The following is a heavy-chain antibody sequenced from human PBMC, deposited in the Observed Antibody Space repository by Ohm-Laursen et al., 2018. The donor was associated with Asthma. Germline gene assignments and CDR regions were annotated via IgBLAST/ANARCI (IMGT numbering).Heavy chain of an antibody. CDR2: IYHSGST. CDR3: ARDYLELRNWYFDL. D-gene: IGHD1-7*01. J-gene: IGHJ2*01. CDR1: GGSISSSNS. Sequence: SETLSLTCAVSGGSISSSNSWNWVRQPPGKGLEWIGEIYHSGSTNYNPSLKSRVTISVDTSKNQFSLKLSSVTAADTAVYYCARDYLELRNWYFDLWGRGTLVTVSS. V-gene: IGHV4-4*02.